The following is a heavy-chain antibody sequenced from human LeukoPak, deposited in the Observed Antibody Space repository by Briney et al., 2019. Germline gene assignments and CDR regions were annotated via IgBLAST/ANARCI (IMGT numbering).Heavy chain of an antibody. V-gene: IGHV4-34*01. CDR2: INHSGST. D-gene: IGHD2-2*02. J-gene: IGHJ5*02. CDR1: GESFSGYY. Sequence: SETLSLTCAVYGESFSGYYWSWIRQPPGKGLEWIGEINHSGSTNYNPSLKSRVTISVDTSKNQFSLKLSSVTAADTAVYYCARVKGVVVPAAIPTRNWFDPWGQGTLVTVSS. CDR3: ARVKGVVVPAAIPTRNWFDP.